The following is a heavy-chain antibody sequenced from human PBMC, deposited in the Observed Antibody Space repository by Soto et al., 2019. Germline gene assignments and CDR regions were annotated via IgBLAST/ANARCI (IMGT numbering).Heavy chain of an antibody. Sequence: EVQLLESGGGLVQPGGSLRLSCAASEFTFSSYAMSWVRQAPGKGLEWVSAISGSGGSTYYADSVKGRFTISRDNSKNTLYLQMNSLRAEDTAVYYCAKDNGGWYDTDYWGQGTLVTVSS. V-gene: IGHV3-23*01. CDR2: ISGSGGST. CDR1: EFTFSSYA. CDR3: AKDNGGWYDTDY. J-gene: IGHJ4*02. D-gene: IGHD6-19*01.